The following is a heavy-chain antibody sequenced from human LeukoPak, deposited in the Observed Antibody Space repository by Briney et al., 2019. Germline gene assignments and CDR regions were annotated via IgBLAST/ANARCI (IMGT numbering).Heavy chain of an antibody. CDR3: AREEGGWPRNFDY. D-gene: IGHD6-19*01. J-gene: IGHJ4*02. CDR1: GDSVSSNSAA. CDR2: TYYRSKWYN. Sequence: SQTLSLTCAISGDSVSSNSAAWNWITQSPSRGLEWLGRTYYRSKWYNDYAVSVKSRITINPDTSKNQFSLQLNSVTPEDTAVYYCAREEGGWPRNFDYWGQGTLVTVSS. V-gene: IGHV6-1*01.